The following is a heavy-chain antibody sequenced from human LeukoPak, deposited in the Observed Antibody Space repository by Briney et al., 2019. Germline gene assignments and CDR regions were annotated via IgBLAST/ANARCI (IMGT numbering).Heavy chain of an antibody. CDR3: ARDLWLVVVPAQDDAFDI. V-gene: IGHV1-18*01. J-gene: IGHJ3*02. CDR1: GYTFTSYG. Sequence: ASVKVSCKASGYTFTSYGISWVRQAPGQGLEWMGWISAYNGNTNYAQKLQGRVTMTTDTSTSTAYMGLRSLRSDDTAVYYCARDLWLVVVPAQDDAFDIWGQGTMVTVSS. D-gene: IGHD2-2*01. CDR2: ISAYNGNT.